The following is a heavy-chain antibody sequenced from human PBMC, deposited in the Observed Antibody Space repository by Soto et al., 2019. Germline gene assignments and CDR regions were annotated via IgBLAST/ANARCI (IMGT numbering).Heavy chain of an antibody. D-gene: IGHD6-13*01. CDR2: IYPGDSDT. CDR3: ARRVEAAAGTYWFDP. V-gene: IGHV5-51*01. J-gene: IGHJ5*02. CDR1: GYSFTGYW. Sequence: GESLKISCXGSGYSFTGYWIGWVRQMPGKGLEWMGIIYPGDSDTRYSPSFQGQVTISADKSISTAYLQWSSLKASDTAMYYCARRVEAAAGTYWFDPWGQGTLVTVSS.